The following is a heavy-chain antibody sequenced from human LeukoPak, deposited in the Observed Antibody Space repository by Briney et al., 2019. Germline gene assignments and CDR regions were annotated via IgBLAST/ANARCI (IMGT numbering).Heavy chain of an antibody. CDR1: SPTFSRYR. Sequence: PGGSLRLSCAACSPTFSRYRMSWARQAPGKGLEWVANIKQDGSEKHYVDSVKGRVTISRDNSKNTLYRQTDSLRAVDAAVKSCAYCTGMIVSGYFDVWGQGTLLTVSS. V-gene: IGHV3-7*05. CDR2: IKQDGSEK. J-gene: IGHJ4*02. CDR3: AYCTGMIVSGYFDV. D-gene: IGHD2-8*02.